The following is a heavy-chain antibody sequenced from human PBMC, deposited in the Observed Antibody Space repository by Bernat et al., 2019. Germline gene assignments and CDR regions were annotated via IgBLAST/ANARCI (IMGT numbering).Heavy chain of an antibody. D-gene: IGHD5-18*01. Sequence: EVQLLESGGGLVQPGGSLRLSCAASGFTFSSYAMSWVRQAPGKGLEWVSAISGSGGSTYYADSVKGRFTISRDNSKNTLYLQMNSLRAEDTAVYYCAKDLGNRVDTAMVDVGWFDPWGLGTLVTVSS. CDR1: GFTFSSYA. V-gene: IGHV3-23*01. CDR3: AKDLGNRVDTAMVDVGWFDP. J-gene: IGHJ5*02. CDR2: ISGSGGST.